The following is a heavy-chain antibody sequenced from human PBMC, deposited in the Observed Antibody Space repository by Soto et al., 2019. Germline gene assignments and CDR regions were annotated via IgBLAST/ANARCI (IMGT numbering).Heavy chain of an antibody. CDR2: ISYDGSNK. CDR3: ARDDLTAALES. V-gene: IGHV3-30-3*01. D-gene: IGHD2-2*01. CDR1: GFTFSSYA. J-gene: IGHJ4*02. Sequence: GGSVRLSCAASGFTFSSYAMHWVRQAPGKGLEWVAVISYDGSNKYYADSVKGRFTISRDNSKNTLYLQMNSLRAEDTAVYYCARDDLTAALESWGQGTLVPAS.